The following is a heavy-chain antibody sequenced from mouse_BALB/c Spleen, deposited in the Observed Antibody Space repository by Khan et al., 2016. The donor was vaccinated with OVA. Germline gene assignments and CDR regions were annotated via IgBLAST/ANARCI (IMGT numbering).Heavy chain of an antibody. CDR2: ICSDGST. D-gene: IGHD2-10*01. CDR1: GFSLTNYG. V-gene: IGHV2-6-1*01. CDR3: ARHTYYHDNIMDY. J-gene: IGHJ4*01. Sequence: QVRLQQSGPGLVAPSQSLSITCTTSGFSLTNYGVHWVRQPPEKGLEWLVVICSDGSTNYNSVTKSSLTIIKKNTHSQAFFIMNSLQTADTAIYVCARHTYYHDNIMDYWGQGTSVTVSS.